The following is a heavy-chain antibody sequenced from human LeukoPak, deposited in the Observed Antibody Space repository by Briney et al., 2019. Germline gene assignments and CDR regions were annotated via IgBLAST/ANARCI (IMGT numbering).Heavy chain of an antibody. CDR3: AEGGGNAYDY. D-gene: IGHD4-23*01. V-gene: IGHV3-23*01. J-gene: IGHJ4*02. Sequence: GGSLRLSCAASGFTFSSYAMSWVRQAPGKGLEWVSAISGSGGSTYYADAVKGRFTISRDNSKNTLYLQMNGLRAEDTAVYYCAEGGGNAYDYWGQGTLVTVSS. CDR2: ISGSGGST. CDR1: GFTFSSYA.